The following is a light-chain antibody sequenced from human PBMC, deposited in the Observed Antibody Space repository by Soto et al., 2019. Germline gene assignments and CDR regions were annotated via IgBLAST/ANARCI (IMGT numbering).Light chain of an antibody. Sequence: QSALTQPASVSGSPRQSITISCTGTSSDIDDYNYVSWYQQHPGKAPKLMVYDVSYRPSGVSNRFSGSKSGSTASLTISGLQAEDEADYYCGLYTSSSTVVFGGGTKLTVL. CDR2: DVS. CDR1: SSDIDDYNY. J-gene: IGLJ2*01. V-gene: IGLV2-14*01. CDR3: GLYTSSSTVV.